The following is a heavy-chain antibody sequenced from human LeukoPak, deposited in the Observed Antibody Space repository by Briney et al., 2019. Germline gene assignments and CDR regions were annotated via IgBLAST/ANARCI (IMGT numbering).Heavy chain of an antibody. V-gene: IGHV3-66*01. J-gene: IGHJ4*02. Sequence: GGSLRLSCAASGFTVSSNYMSWVRQAPGKGLEWVSVIYSGGSTYYADSVKGRFTISRDNSKNTLYLQMNSLRAEDTAVYYCARGPFYYYDSNGYYDYWGQGTLVTVSS. CDR1: GFTVSSNY. CDR2: IYSGGST. D-gene: IGHD3-22*01. CDR3: ARGPFYYYDSNGYYDY.